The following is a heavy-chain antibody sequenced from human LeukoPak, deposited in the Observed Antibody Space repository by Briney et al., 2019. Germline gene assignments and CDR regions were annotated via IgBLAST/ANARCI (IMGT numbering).Heavy chain of an antibody. CDR3: ARSFGETPLNWFDP. CDR2: ISTGGSTA. CDR1: GFTFSSYE. Sequence: GGSLRLSCAASGFTFSSYEMNWVRQAPGEGLEWVSYISTGGSTAYYADSVKGRFTISRDNAKNSLYLQMHSLRAEDTAVYYCARSFGETPLNWFDPWGQGTLVTVSS. D-gene: IGHD3-10*01. V-gene: IGHV3-48*03. J-gene: IGHJ5*02.